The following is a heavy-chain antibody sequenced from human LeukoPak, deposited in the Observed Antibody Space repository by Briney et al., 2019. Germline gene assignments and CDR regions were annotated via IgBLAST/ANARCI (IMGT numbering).Heavy chain of an antibody. V-gene: IGHV4-59*01. CDR1: GGSISSYY. CDR2: IYYSGST. CDR3: ARRDDYGDYLFDY. D-gene: IGHD4-17*01. Sequence: SETLSLTCTVSGGSISSYYWSWVRQPPGKGLEWIGYIYYSGSTNYNPSLKSRVTISVDTSKNQFSLKLSSVTAADTAVYYCARRDDYGDYLFDYWGQGTLVTVSS. J-gene: IGHJ4*02.